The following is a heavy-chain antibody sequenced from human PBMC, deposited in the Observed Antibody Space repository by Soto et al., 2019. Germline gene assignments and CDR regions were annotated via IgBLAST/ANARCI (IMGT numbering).Heavy chain of an antibody. D-gene: IGHD3-22*01. CDR1: GDSVSSNSAA. J-gene: IGHJ6*02. Sequence: SQTLSLTCVISGDSVSSNSAAWNWIRQSPSRGLEWLGRTYYRSKWYNDYAVSVKSRITINPDTSKNQFSLQLNSVTPEDTAVYYCARAGHYYDSSGYYFSYYYYGMDVWGQGTTVTVSS. V-gene: IGHV6-1*01. CDR3: ARAGHYYDSSGYYFSYYYYGMDV. CDR2: TYYRSKWYN.